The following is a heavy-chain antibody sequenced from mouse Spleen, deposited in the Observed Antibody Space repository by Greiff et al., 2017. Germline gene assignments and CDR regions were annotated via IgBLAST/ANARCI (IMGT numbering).Heavy chain of an antibody. D-gene: IGHD1-2*01. CDR2: IYPGSGST. CDR1: GYTFTSYW. V-gene: IGHV1-55*01. J-gene: IGHJ4*01. Sequence: VQLKQPGAELVKPGASVKMSCKASGYTFTSYWITWVKQRPGQGLEWIGDIYPGSGSTNYNEKFKSKATLTVDTSSSTAYMQLSSLTSEDSAVYYCALRLRNYYAMDYWGQGTSVTVSS. CDR3: ALRLRNYYAMDY.